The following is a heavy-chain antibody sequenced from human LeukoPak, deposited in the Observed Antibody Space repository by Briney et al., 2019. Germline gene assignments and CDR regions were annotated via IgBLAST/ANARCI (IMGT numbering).Heavy chain of an antibody. V-gene: IGHV5-51*01. D-gene: IGHD4-17*01. CDR2: IYSGDSHT. Sequence: GESLKISCKGSGYSFTYWIGWVRQMPGKGLEWMGIIYSGDSHTKYSPSFQGRVAISADKSISTAYLQWSSLEASDTAMYYCASARHGDYVWDYWGQGTLVTVSS. J-gene: IGHJ4*02. CDR3: ASARHGDYVWDY. CDR1: GYSFTYW.